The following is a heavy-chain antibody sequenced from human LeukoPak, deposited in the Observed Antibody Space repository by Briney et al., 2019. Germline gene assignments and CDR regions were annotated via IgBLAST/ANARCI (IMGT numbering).Heavy chain of an antibody. V-gene: IGHV1-69*05. CDR2: IIPIFGTA. Sequence: GASVKVSCKASGGTFISYAISWVRQAPGQGLKWMGGIIPIFGTANYAQKFQGRVTITTDESTSTAYMELSSLRSEDTAVYYCARSIFYGDYAPWYYFDYWGQGTLVTVSS. D-gene: IGHD4-17*01. CDR1: GGTFISYA. J-gene: IGHJ4*02. CDR3: ARSIFYGDYAPWYYFDY.